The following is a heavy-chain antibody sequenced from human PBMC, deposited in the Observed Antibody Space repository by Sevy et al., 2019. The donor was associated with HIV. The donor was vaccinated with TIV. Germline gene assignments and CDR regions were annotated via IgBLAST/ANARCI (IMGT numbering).Heavy chain of an antibody. CDR1: GFTFSTYS. J-gene: IGHJ3*02. Sequence: GGSLRLSCAASGFTFSTYSMNWVRQAPGKGLEWVSYISTSSRTIYNEDSVKGRLTISRNNARKSLYLQMNSLRDEDTAVYYFARGDQISAFDIWGQWTMVTVSS. CDR2: ISTSSRTI. V-gene: IGHV3-48*02. CDR3: ARGDQISAFDI.